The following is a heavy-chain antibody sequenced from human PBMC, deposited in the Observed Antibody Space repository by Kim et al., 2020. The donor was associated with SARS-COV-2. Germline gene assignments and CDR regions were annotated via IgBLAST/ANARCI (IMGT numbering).Heavy chain of an antibody. CDR1: GFTFSSYA. V-gene: IGHV3-23*01. CDR2: ISGSGGST. D-gene: IGHD3-3*01. Sequence: GGSLRLSCAASGFTFSSYAMSWVRQAPGKGLEWVSAISGSGGSTYYADSVKGRFTISRDNSKNTLYLQMNSLRAEDTAVYYCAKRVSDDFWSGYYFDLWGRGTLVTVSS. J-gene: IGHJ2*01. CDR3: AKRVSDDFWSGYYFDL.